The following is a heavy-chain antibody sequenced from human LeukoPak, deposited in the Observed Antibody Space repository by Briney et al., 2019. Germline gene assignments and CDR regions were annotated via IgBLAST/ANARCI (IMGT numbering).Heavy chain of an antibody. Sequence: GGSLRLSCAASGFTVSSNYMSWVRQAPGKGLEWVANIKQDGGEKYYVDSVKGRFTISRDNAKNSLHLQMNSLRAEDTAVYYCASRVVSSSDYWGQGTLVTVSS. D-gene: IGHD3-3*01. CDR1: GFTVSSNY. J-gene: IGHJ4*02. CDR2: IKQDGGEK. CDR3: ASRVVSSSDY. V-gene: IGHV3-7*01.